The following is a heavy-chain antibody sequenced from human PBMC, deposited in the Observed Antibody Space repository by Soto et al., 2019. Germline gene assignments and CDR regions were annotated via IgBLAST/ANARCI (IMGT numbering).Heavy chain of an antibody. Sequence: SGTLSLTCAVYGGSFSVYYWNWIRQPQGKGLEWIGEINHSGSTNYNPSLKSRVTISVDTSKNQFSLRLSSVTAADTAVYYCTRGGDAYKNGHWGQGTLVTVSS. V-gene: IGHV4-34*01. J-gene: IGHJ4*02. CDR2: INHSGST. D-gene: IGHD1-1*01. CDR3: TRGGDAYKNGH. CDR1: GGSFSVYY.